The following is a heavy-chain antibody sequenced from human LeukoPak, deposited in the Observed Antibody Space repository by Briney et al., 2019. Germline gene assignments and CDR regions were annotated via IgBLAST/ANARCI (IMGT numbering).Heavy chain of an antibody. CDR1: GFTSRHYA. CDR3: TRDRSAYEYYFDY. J-gene: IGHJ4*02. V-gene: IGHV3-30-3*01. Sequence: GGSLRLSCAASGFTSRHYAMHWVCQAPGKGLEWVAVISYDGSNKYYADSVKGRFTISRDNSKNTLYLQMNSLRTEDTAVYYCTRDRSAYEYYFDYWGQRTLVTVSS. D-gene: IGHD5-12*01. CDR2: ISYDGSNK.